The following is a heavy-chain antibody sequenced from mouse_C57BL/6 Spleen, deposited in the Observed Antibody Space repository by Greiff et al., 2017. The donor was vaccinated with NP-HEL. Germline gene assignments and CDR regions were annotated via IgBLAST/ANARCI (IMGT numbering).Heavy chain of an antibody. CDR3: ANYDPFAY. D-gene: IGHD2-4*01. CDR1: GYAFSSYW. Sequence: VKLMESGAELVKPGASVKISCKASGYAFSSYWMNWVKQRPGKGLEWIGQIYPGDGDTNYNGKFKGKATLTADKSSSTAYMQLSSLTSEDSAVYFCANYDPFAYWGQGTLVTVSA. CDR2: IYPGDGDT. J-gene: IGHJ3*01. V-gene: IGHV1-80*01.